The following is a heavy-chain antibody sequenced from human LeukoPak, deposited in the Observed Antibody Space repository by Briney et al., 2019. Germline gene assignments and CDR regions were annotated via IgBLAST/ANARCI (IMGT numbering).Heavy chain of an antibody. D-gene: IGHD5-12*01. J-gene: IGHJ5*02. Sequence: GGSLRLSCAASGFTFSNYAMHWVRQAPGRGLEWVAVISYGGSIQDYADSVKSRFTISRDNSKSTLYLQMNSLRGEDTAVYYCAAEVATTSESWGQGTLVTVSS. CDR3: AAEVATTSES. CDR2: ISYGGSIQ. V-gene: IGHV3-30*04. CDR1: GFTFSNYA.